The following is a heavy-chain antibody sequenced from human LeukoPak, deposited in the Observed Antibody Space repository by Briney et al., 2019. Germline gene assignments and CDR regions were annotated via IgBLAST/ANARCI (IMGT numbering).Heavy chain of an antibody. Sequence: GASVKVTCKASGDTFTGYYMHWVRQAPGQGLEWMGWINPNSGGTNYAQKFQGRVTMTRDTSISTAYMELSRLRSDDTAVYYCASKYDSSGPGAFDIWGQGTMVTVSS. CDR1: GDTFTGYY. D-gene: IGHD3-22*01. V-gene: IGHV1-2*02. J-gene: IGHJ3*02. CDR2: INPNSGGT. CDR3: ASKYDSSGPGAFDI.